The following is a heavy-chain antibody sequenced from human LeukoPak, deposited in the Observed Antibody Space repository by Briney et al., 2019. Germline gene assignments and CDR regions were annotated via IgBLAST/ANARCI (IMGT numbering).Heavy chain of an antibody. J-gene: IGHJ4*02. Sequence: GGSLRLSCAASGFTFSSYAMSWVRQAPGKGLEWVSAISGSDGSTYYADSVKGRFTISRDNSKNTLYLQMNSLRAEDTAVYYCAKGGVVVVVAANDYWGQGTLVTVSS. D-gene: IGHD2-15*01. CDR3: AKGGVVVVVAANDY. CDR1: GFTFSSYA. V-gene: IGHV3-23*01. CDR2: ISGSDGST.